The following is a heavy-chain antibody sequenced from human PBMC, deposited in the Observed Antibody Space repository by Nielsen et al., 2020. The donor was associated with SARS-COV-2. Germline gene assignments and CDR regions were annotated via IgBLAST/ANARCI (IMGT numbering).Heavy chain of an antibody. D-gene: IGHD2-2*01. V-gene: IGHV1-3*04. CDR3: ARSRGCSATSCFFDY. CDR1: GYTFTAYA. J-gene: IGHJ4*02. Sequence: ASVKVSCKASGYTFTAYAIHWVRQGPGQRLEWMGWINSDSGNTKYSQKFRGRVTITRDTSAGTAYMELSGLSSEDTAVYYCARSRGCSATSCFFDYWGQGALVTVSS. CDR2: INSDSGNT.